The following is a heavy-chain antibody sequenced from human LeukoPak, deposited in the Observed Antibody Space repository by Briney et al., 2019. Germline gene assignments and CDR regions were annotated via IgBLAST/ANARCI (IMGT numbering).Heavy chain of an antibody. Sequence: ASVKVSCKASGYTFTGYYMHWVRQAPGQGLEWMGWINPNSGGTNYAQKFQGRVTMTRDTSISTAYMELSRLRSDDTAVYYCARDMVRGVITPYYYYMDVWGKGTTVTVSS. J-gene: IGHJ6*03. CDR1: GYTFTGYY. V-gene: IGHV1-2*02. D-gene: IGHD3-10*01. CDR2: INPNSGGT. CDR3: ARDMVRGVITPYYYYMDV.